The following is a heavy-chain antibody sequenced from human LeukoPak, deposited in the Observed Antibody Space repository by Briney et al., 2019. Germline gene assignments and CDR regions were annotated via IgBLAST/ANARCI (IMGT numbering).Heavy chain of an antibody. CDR3: ARDPGYYGSGSRGAFDY. V-gene: IGHV4-39*07. J-gene: IGHJ4*02. Sequence: PSQTLSLTCTVSGGSISSTTYYWGWIRQPPGKGLEWIGNIYYRGSTYYNPSLKSRVTMSVDTSKNQFSLKLRSVTAADTAVYYCARDPGYYGSGSRGAFDYWGQGTLVTVSS. CDR1: GGSISSTTYY. CDR2: IYYRGST. D-gene: IGHD3-10*01.